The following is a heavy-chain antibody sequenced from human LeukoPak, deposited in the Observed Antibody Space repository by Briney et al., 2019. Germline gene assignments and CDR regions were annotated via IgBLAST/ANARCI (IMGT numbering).Heavy chain of an antibody. J-gene: IGHJ4*02. CDR1: GFTFSDNY. CDR3: ARDPRTVRI. V-gene: IGHV3-11*04. Sequence: GGSLRLSCAASGFTFSDNYMTWVRQAPGKGLEWLSYISGNGGVIQYADSVKGRPTISRDNAKNLLYLQMDSLRVEDTAIYYCARDPRTVRIWGQGTLVTVSS. D-gene: IGHD1-1*01. CDR2: ISGNGGVI.